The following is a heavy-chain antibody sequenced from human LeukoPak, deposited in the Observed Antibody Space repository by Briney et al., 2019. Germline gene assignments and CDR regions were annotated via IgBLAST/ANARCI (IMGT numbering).Heavy chain of an antibody. J-gene: IGHJ4*02. CDR1: GFTYSNYA. D-gene: IGHD2-8*01. V-gene: IGHV3-23*01. CDR3: AKWARYCTNGVCYYFDY. Sequence: GGSLRLSCAASGFTYSNYAMNWVRQAPGKGLGWVSVISGGGVSTYYADSVKGRFTISRDNSKNTLYLQMNSLRAEDTAVYYCAKWARYCTNGVCYYFDYWGQGTLVTVSS. CDR2: ISGGGVST.